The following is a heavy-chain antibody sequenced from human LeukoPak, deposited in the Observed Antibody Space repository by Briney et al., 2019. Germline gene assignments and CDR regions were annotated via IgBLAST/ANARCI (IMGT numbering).Heavy chain of an antibody. D-gene: IGHD6-19*01. J-gene: IGHJ3*02. Sequence: SETLSLTRAVSGGSISSGGYSWSWIRQPPGKGLEWIGYIHQSGSTHYNPSLKSRVTISVDRSKNQFSLKLSSVTAADTAVYYCARGVAVAPDAFDIWGQGTMVTVSS. CDR3: ARGVAVAPDAFDI. V-gene: IGHV4-30-2*01. CDR1: GGSISSGGYS. CDR2: IHQSGST.